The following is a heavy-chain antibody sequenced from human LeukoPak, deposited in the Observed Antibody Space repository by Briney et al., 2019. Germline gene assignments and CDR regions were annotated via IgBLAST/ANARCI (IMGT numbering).Heavy chain of an antibody. Sequence: AASVTVSCKASGYTFTGYYMHWVRQAPGQGLEWMGWINPNSGGTNYAQKFQGRVTMTRDTSISTAYMELSRLRSDDTAVYYCAALQGWNDVWFDYWGQGTLVTVSS. CDR3: AALQGWNDVWFDY. J-gene: IGHJ4*02. V-gene: IGHV1-2*02. CDR1: GYTFTGYY. CDR2: INPNSGGT. D-gene: IGHD1-1*01.